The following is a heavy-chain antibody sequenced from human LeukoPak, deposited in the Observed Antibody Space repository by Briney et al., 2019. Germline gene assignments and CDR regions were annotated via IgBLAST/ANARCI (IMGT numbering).Heavy chain of an antibody. V-gene: IGHV1-69*05. CDR2: IIPIFGTA. CDR3: ATSGYSYTLKRYNWFDP. J-gene: IGHJ5*02. Sequence: SVKVSCKASGYTFTSYGISWVRQAPGQGLEWMGRIIPIFGTANYAQKFQGRVTITTDESTSTAYMELSSLRSEDTAVYYCATSGYSYTLKRYNWFDPWGQGTLVTVSS. CDR1: GYTFTSYG. D-gene: IGHD5-18*01.